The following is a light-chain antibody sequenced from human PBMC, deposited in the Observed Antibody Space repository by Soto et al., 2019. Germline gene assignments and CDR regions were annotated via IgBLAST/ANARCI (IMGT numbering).Light chain of an antibody. J-gene: IGKJ4*01. CDR3: QQYHSFSPEGLT. Sequence: DIQMTQSPSTLSASVGERVTITCRASQTINTWLAWYQHKPGKAPKLLIYDASTLQTGVPSRFSGYSSGTEFTLTISSLQPDDLATYFCQQYHSFSPEGLTFGGRTKVEL. CDR1: QTINTW. V-gene: IGKV1-5*01. CDR2: DAS.